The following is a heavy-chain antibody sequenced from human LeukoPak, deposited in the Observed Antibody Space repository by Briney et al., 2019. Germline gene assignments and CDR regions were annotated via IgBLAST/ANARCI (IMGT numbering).Heavy chain of an antibody. CDR3: AREDYYDSSGYYSY. J-gene: IGHJ4*02. Sequence: SETLSLTCTVSGGSISTYYWSWIRQPAGKGLEWIGRIYTSGSTNYNPSPKSRVTMSVDTSKNQFSLKLSSVTAADTAVYYCAREDYYDSSGYYSYWGQGTLVTVSS. D-gene: IGHD3-22*01. CDR2: IYTSGST. CDR1: GGSISTYY. V-gene: IGHV4-4*07.